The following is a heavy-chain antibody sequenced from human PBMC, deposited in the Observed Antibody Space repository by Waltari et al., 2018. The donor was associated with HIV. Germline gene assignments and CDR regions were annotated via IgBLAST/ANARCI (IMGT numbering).Heavy chain of an antibody. CDR1: GYNFTSYD. CDR3: VRGTMVFGVLIWGWCDP. D-gene: IGHD3-3*01. J-gene: IGHJ5*02. V-gene: IGHV1-8*01. Sequence: QVQLVQSGAEVRKPGASVKVSCKTSGYNFTSYDVNWVRQATGQGLEWMGWMNPNSGQAGYEQKFQGRVAMTRDISTRTVFMELRTLTSEDTAVYYCVRGTMVFGVLIWGWCDPWGQGTLVTVSS. CDR2: MNPNSGQA.